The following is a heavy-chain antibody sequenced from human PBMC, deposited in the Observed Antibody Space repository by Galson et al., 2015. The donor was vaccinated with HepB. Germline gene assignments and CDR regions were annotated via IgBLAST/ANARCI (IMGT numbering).Heavy chain of an antibody. D-gene: IGHD6-13*01. CDR2: IKSKTDGGTT. Sequence: SLRLSCAASGFTFTNAWMNWVRQAPGKGLEWVGRIKSKTDGGTTDYAAPVKGRFAISRDDSKITLFLQMNSLKTEDTAVYYCTTGFSSSWPYYFYYGTDVWGQGTTVTVSS. J-gene: IGHJ6*02. CDR3: TTGFSSSWPYYFYYGTDV. V-gene: IGHV3-15*07. CDR1: GFTFTNAW.